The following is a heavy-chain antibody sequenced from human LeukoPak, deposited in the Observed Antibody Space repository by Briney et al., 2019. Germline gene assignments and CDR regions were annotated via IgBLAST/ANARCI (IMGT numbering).Heavy chain of an antibody. CDR3: ARDQDSLVRGVIGY. CDR2: IGPYNGNT. V-gene: IGHV1-18*01. J-gene: IGHJ4*02. D-gene: IGHD3-10*01. Sequence: ASVKVSCKASGYTFTSCGISWVRQAPGQGLEWMGWIGPYNGNTNYAQNLQGRVTMTTDPSTSTDYMELGSLGSDDTAVYYCARDQDSLVRGVIGYWGQGTLVTVSS. CDR1: GYTFTSCG.